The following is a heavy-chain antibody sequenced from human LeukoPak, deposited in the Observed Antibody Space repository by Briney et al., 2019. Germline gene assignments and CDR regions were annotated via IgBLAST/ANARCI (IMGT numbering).Heavy chain of an antibody. D-gene: IGHD3-3*01. CDR1: GGSFSGYC. Sequence: SETLSLTCAVYGGSFSGYCWSWIRQPPGKGLEWIGEINHSGSTNYNPSLKSRVTISVDTSKNQFSLKLSSVTAADTAVYYCAREAGGRANYDFWSGYYRSYYYMDVWGKGTTVTVSS. V-gene: IGHV4-34*01. CDR3: AREAGGRANYDFWSGYYRSYYYMDV. CDR2: INHSGST. J-gene: IGHJ6*03.